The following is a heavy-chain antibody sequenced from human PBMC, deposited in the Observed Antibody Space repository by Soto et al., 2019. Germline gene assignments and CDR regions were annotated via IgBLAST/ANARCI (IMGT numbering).Heavy chain of an antibody. CDR1: WGTFVDHG. CDR3: ARVQEDYIWRSFYNWFDL. CDR2: ISSSSSTI. Sequence: SLRLCCAAAWGTFVDHGMNCVSKAQGKGLEWVSYISSSSSTIYYADSVKGRFTISRDNAKNSLYLQMNSLRAEDTAVYYCARVQEDYIWRSFYNWFDLWGQGTLVTVSS. J-gene: IGHJ5*02. V-gene: IGHV3-48*01. D-gene: IGHD3-16*01.